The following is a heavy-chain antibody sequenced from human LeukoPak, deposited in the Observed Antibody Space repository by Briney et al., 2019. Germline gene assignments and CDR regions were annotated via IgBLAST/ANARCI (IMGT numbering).Heavy chain of an antibody. CDR2: INPSGGST. J-gene: IGHJ1*01. Sequence: ASVKVSCKASGYTFTSYYMHWVRQAPGQGLEWMGIINPSGGSTSYAQKFQGRVTMTRDTSTSTVYMELSSLRSEDTAVYYCARAGWRYCSSTSCYGYFEHWGQGTLVTVSS. CDR1: GYTFTSYY. V-gene: IGHV1-46*01. D-gene: IGHD2-2*01. CDR3: ARAGWRYCSSTSCYGYFEH.